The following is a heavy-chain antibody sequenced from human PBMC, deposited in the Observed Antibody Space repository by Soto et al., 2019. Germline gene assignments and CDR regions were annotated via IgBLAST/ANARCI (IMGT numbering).Heavy chain of an antibody. J-gene: IGHJ6*02. V-gene: IGHV3-30-3*01. CDR1: GFTFSSYT. Sequence: GGSLRLSCADSGFTFSSYTMHWVHQAPGKGLEWVAVMSGDGSNKNYADSVKGRVTVSRDNSKNTLYLQMNSLRAEDTAVYYCAREINIHYYYYAMDVWGQGTTVTVSS. CDR2: MSGDGSNK. CDR3: AREINIHYYYYAMDV.